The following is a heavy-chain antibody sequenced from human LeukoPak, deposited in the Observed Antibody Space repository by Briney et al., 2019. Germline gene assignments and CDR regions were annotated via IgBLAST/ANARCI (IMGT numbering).Heavy chain of an antibody. V-gene: IGHV3-30*18. CDR3: AKDDYYDTSGYRD. D-gene: IGHD3-22*01. J-gene: IGHJ4*02. Sequence: GGSLRLSCAASGFTFSSYGMHWVRQVPGKGLEWVAVISYDVGKKYYADSVKGRFTISRDNSKNTLYLQMNSLRAEDTAVYYCAKDDYYDTSGYRDWGQGTLVTVSS. CDR2: ISYDVGKK. CDR1: GFTFSSYG.